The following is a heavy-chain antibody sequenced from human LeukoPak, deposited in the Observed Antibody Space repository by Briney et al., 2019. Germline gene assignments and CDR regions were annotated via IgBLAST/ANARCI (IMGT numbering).Heavy chain of an antibody. CDR3: TTGSNYYDSSGYYYDFDY. CDR2: ISGSGGST. V-gene: IGHV3-23*01. D-gene: IGHD3-22*01. CDR1: EFTFSSYW. Sequence: GSLRLSCAPSEFTFSSYWMSWVRQAPGKGLEWVSAISGSGGSTYYADSVKGRFTISRDNSKNTLYLQMNSLKTEDTAVYYCTTGSNYYDSSGYYYDFDYWGQGTLVTVSS. J-gene: IGHJ4*02.